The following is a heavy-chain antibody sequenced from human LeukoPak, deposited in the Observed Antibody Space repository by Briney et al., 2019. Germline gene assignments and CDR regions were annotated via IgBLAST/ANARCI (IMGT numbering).Heavy chain of an antibody. CDR1: GYTFDTYW. D-gene: IGHD2-2*01. Sequence: GESLKISCKGSGYTFDTYWIGWVRQMPGKGLEWMGIIYPGDSDTKYRPSFQGQVTISADKSISTAYLQWSSLKASDTAMYYCARHGIVVVPAYRGAFDIWGQGTMVTVSS. CDR2: IYPGDSDT. CDR3: ARHGIVVVPAYRGAFDI. J-gene: IGHJ3*02. V-gene: IGHV5-51*01.